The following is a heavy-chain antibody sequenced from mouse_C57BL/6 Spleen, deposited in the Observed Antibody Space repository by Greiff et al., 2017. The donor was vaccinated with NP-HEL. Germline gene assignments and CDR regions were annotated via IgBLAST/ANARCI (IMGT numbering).Heavy chain of an antibody. J-gene: IGHJ2*01. D-gene: IGHD1-1*01. CDR1: GFTFSDFY. Sequence: EVKVVESGGGLVQSGRSLRLSCATSGFTFSDFYMEWVRQAPGKGLEWIAASRNKANDYTTEYSASVKGRFIVSRDTSQSILYLQMNALRAEDTAIYYCARDLYGYFDYWGQGTTLTVSS. CDR3: ARDLYGYFDY. CDR2: SRNKANDYTT. V-gene: IGHV7-1*01.